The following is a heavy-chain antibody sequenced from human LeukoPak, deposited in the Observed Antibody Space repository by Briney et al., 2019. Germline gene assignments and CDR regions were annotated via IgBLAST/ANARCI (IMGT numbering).Heavy chain of an antibody. J-gene: IGHJ4*02. Sequence: GGSLRLSCSGSGFTFSDYFMNWIRQTPGKGLEWISYISSSGGNIKYADSVQGRFTTSRDNAKKSLYPQMNSLRAEDTAVYYCARDRAEDDSSGYIHRDFDFWGQGTLVIVSS. CDR1: GFTFSDYF. D-gene: IGHD3-22*01. CDR3: ARDRAEDDSSGYIHRDFDF. V-gene: IGHV3-11*04. CDR2: ISSSGGNI.